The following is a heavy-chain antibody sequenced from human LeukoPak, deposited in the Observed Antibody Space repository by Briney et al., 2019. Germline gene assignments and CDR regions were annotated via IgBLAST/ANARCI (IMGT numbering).Heavy chain of an antibody. CDR1: GYTFTDYY. J-gene: IGHJ4*02. D-gene: IGHD7-27*01. CDR2: INPKSGGT. CDR3: VRAGELDY. Sequence: ASVRVSCKASGYTFTDYYMNWVRQAPGQGLEWMGWINPKSGGTKFAQKFQGRVTMTRDTSITTAYMELTILSSDDTAVFYCVRAGELDYWGQGTLVTVSS. V-gene: IGHV1-2*02.